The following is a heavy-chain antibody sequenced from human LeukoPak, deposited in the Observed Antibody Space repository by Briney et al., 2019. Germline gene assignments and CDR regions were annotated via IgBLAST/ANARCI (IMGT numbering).Heavy chain of an antibody. D-gene: IGHD3-10*01. CDR3: ARTRERVLLRRSGFDP. CDR1: GGTFSSYA. V-gene: IGHV1-69*05. CDR2: IIPIFGTA. J-gene: IGHJ5*02. Sequence: GGSLRLXCAASGGTFSSYAISWVRQAPGQGLEWMGGIIPIFGTANYAQKFQGRVTITTDESTSTAYMELSSLRSEDTAVYYCARTRERVLLRRSGFDPWGQGTLVTVSS.